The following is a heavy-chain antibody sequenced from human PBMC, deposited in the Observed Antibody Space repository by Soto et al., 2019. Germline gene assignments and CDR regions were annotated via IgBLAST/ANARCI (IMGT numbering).Heavy chain of an antibody. D-gene: IGHD2-8*01. CDR1: GFTFSSYG. Sequence: QPGGSLRLSCAASGFTFSSYGMHWVRQAPGKGLEWVAVISYDGSNKYYADSVKGRFTISRDNSKNTLYLQMNSLRAEDTAVYYCAKDHAGPDPWGQGTLVTVSS. CDR3: AKDHAGPDP. CDR2: ISYDGSNK. J-gene: IGHJ5*02. V-gene: IGHV3-30*18.